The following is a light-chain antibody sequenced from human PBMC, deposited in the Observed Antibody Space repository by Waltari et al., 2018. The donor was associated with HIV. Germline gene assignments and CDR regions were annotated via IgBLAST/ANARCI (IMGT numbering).Light chain of an antibody. CDR1: TSDVGGYQY. J-gene: IGLJ1*01. CDR3: SSYTSSSTLEV. CDR2: EVT. Sequence: QSALTQPASVSGSPGQSITISCTGTTSDVGGYQYVSWYQQYAGKAPKLIIYEVTNRPSGVSNRFSGTKSGNTASLIISGLQAEDEADYYCSSYTSSSTLEVFGTGTKVTV. V-gene: IGLV2-14*01.